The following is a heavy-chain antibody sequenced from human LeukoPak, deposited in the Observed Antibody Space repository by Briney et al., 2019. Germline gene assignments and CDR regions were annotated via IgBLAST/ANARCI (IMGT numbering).Heavy chain of an antibody. Sequence: GGSLRLSCAASGFTFSSYAMSWVREAPGKGLEWVSAISGSGGSTYYADSVKGRFTISRDNSKNTLYLQMNSLRAEDTAVYYCAKVRAGTYDAFDIWGQGTMVTVSS. CDR1: GFTFSSYA. D-gene: IGHD1-7*01. CDR3: AKVRAGTYDAFDI. CDR2: ISGSGGST. V-gene: IGHV3-23*01. J-gene: IGHJ3*02.